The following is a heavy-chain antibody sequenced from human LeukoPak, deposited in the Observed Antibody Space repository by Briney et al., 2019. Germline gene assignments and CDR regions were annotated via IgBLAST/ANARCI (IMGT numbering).Heavy chain of an antibody. D-gene: IGHD3-22*01. CDR3: ARGGAYYDSSGYPLLDY. V-gene: IGHV3-33*01. CDR2: IWYDGSNT. J-gene: IGHJ4*02. Sequence: PGGSLRLSCAASGFDFSNYGMYWVRQAPGKGLEWVALIWYDGSNTHFGDSVKGRFGVARDNSKKTLYLQMNSLRVEDTAVYYCARGGAYYDSSGYPLLDYWGQGALVTVSS. CDR1: GFDFSNYG.